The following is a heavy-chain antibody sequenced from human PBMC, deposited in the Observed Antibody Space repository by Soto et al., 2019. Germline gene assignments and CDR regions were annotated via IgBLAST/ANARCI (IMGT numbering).Heavy chain of an antibody. CDR1: GGAINSYY. V-gene: IGHV4-4*07. Sequence: SETLSLTCTVSGGAINSYYWTWIRQPAGKGLEWIGRIYSSGSTKYNPSLQSRVTMPLDTSKNQFSLRLTSVTAADTAVYYCSRAQPSSDWFDTSCPATLLTVSS. J-gene: IGHJ5*02. CDR3: SRAQPSSDWFDT. D-gene: IGHD5-18*01. CDR2: IYSSGST.